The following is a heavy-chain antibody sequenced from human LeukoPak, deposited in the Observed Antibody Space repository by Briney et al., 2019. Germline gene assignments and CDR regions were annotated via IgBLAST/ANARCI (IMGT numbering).Heavy chain of an antibody. CDR3: ARLPRGLIRSY. CDR1: GGSISSYY. J-gene: IGHJ4*02. V-gene: IGHV4-34*01. D-gene: IGHD3-16*01. Sequence: SETLSLTCTVSGGSISSYYWSWIRQPPGKGLEWIGEINHSGSTNYNPSLKSRVTISVDTSNNQFSLTMASVTAADTAVYYCARLPRGLIRSYWGQGTLVTVSS. CDR2: INHSGST.